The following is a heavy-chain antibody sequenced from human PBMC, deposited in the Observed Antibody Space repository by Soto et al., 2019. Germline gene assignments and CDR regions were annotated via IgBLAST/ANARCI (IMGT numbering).Heavy chain of an antibody. CDR1: GFTFSSYG. V-gene: IGHV3-30*18. Sequence: QVQLVESGGGVVQPGRSLRLSCAASGFTFSSYGMNWVRQAPGKGLEWVAVISYDGSNKYYADSVKGRFTISRDSSKNMIYLQMTSLRAAETAVYYCAKADSSSWNYYFGIDVCGQGTTVTVS. D-gene: IGHD6-13*01. CDR2: ISYDGSNK. CDR3: AKADSSSWNYYFGIDV. J-gene: IGHJ6*02.